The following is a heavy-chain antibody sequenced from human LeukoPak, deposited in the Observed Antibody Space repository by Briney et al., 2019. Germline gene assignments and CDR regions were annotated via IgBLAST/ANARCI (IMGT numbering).Heavy chain of an antibody. J-gene: IGHJ4*02. CDR2: ISAYNGNT. CDR1: GYTFTSYG. CDR3: AFNYYGSGSYLGRIDY. Sequence: GASVKVSCKASGYTFTSYGISWVRQAPGQGLEWMGWISAYNGNTNYAQKLQGRVTMTTDTSTSTAYMELRSLRSDDTAVYYCAFNYYGSGSYLGRIDYWGQGTLVTVSS. V-gene: IGHV1-18*01. D-gene: IGHD3-10*01.